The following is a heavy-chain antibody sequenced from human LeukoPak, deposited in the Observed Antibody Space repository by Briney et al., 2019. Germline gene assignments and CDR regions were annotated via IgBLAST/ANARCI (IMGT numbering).Heavy chain of an antibody. J-gene: IGHJ3*02. D-gene: IGHD3-22*01. CDR1: GGSISSSNYY. CDR3: ARGPYSYDSSGAFDI. CDR2: IYTSGST. Sequence: PSQTLSLTCTVSGGSISSSNYYWNWIRQPAGKGLEWIGRIYTSGSTNYNPSLKSRVTISVDTSKNQFSLKLSSVTAADTAVYFCARGPYSYDSSGAFDIWGQGTMVTVSS. V-gene: IGHV4-61*02.